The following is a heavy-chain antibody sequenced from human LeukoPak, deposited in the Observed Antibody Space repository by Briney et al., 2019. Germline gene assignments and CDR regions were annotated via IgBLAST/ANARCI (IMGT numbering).Heavy chain of an antibody. D-gene: IGHD2-8*01. CDR3: ARLAYCSNDVCYSNYYYSMDV. J-gene: IGHJ6*03. CDR1: GYTFSSYW. CDR2: IYPDDSDT. V-gene: IGHV5-51*01. Sequence: GESLKISYKGSGYTFSSYWIGWVRQMPGKGLEWMGIIYPDDSDTRYSPSFQGQVTISADKSISTAYLQWSSLKASDTAMYYCARLAYCSNDVCYSNYYYSMDVWGTGTTVTVSS.